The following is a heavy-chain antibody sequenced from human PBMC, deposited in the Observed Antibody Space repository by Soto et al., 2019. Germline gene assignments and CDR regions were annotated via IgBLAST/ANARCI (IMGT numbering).Heavy chain of an antibody. CDR3: ARGGDVNYYHGMDV. J-gene: IGHJ6*02. CDR2: ISAYNGKT. Sequence: ASLKVSCKASGYTFTSYGISWVRQAPGQGLEWMGWISAYNGKTNYAQNVQGRVTMTTDTSTRTAYMDLRSLRSDDTAVYYCARGGDVNYYHGMDVWGQGTTVTVSS. CDR1: GYTFTSYG. V-gene: IGHV1-18*01. D-gene: IGHD5-12*01.